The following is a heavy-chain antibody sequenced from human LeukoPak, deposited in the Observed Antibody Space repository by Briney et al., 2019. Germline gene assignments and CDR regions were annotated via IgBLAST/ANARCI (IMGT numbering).Heavy chain of an antibody. D-gene: IGHD2-15*01. CDR1: GFTFSSYA. CDR3: AKTRGYCTGGSRYGDY. J-gene: IGHJ4*02. Sequence: GGSLRLSCAASGFTFSSYAMSWVRQAPGKGLEWVSAISSSGSDTYYADSVKGRFTISRDSSKNTVFLQMNSLRAEDTALYYCAKTRGYCTGGSRYGDYWGQGTLVTVSS. CDR2: ISSSGSDT. V-gene: IGHV3-23*01.